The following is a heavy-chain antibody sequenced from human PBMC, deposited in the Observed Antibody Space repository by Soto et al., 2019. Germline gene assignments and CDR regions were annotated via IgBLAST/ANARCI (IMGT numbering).Heavy chain of an antibody. Sequence: GGSLRLSCAASGFTFSSYAMSWVRQAPGKGLEWVSAISGSGGSTYYADSVKGRFTISRDNSKNTLYLQMNSLRAEDTAVYYCATPLYDILTGYYGPSTIDYRGQGTLVTVSS. CDR3: ATPLYDILTGYYGPSTIDY. CDR2: ISGSGGST. CDR1: GFTFSSYA. D-gene: IGHD3-9*01. J-gene: IGHJ4*02. V-gene: IGHV3-23*01.